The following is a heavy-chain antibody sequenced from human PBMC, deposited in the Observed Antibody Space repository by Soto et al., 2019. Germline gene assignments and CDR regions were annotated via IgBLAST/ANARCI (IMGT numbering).Heavy chain of an antibody. CDR3: ARVGGFGATTIDY. CDR1: GGSISSGYYY. CDR2: IYYSGST. D-gene: IGHD3-10*01. Sequence: SETLSLTCTVSGGSISSGYYYWSWIRQPPGKGLEWIGYIYYSGSTYYNPSLKSRVTISVDTSKNQFSLKLSSVTAADTAVYYCARVGGFGATTIDYWGQGTLVTVSS. V-gene: IGHV4-30-4*01. J-gene: IGHJ4*02.